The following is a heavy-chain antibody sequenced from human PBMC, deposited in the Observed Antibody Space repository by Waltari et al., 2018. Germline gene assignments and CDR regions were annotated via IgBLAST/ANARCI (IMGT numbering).Heavy chain of an antibody. CDR2: IYTSGST. Sequence: QVQLQESGPGLVKPSETLSLTCTVSGGSISSYYWSWIRQPAGKGLEWIGRIYTSGSTNYNPSLKSRVTMSVDTSKNQFSLKLSSVTAADTAVYYCARDGLIAAATTAFDYWGQGTLVTVSS. CDR1: GGSISSYY. J-gene: IGHJ4*02. D-gene: IGHD6-13*01. V-gene: IGHV4-4*07. CDR3: ARDGLIAAATTAFDY.